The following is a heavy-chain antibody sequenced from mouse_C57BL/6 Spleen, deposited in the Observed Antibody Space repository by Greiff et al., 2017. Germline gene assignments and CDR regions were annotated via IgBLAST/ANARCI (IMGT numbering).Heavy chain of an antibody. V-gene: IGHV1-39*01. CDR2: INPNDGTT. D-gene: IGHD3-2*02. CDR1: GYSFTDYN. J-gene: IGHJ4*01. CDR3: AREGTTAQEVYAMDY. Sequence: EVQLQQSGPELVKPGASVKISCKASGYSFTDYNMNWVKQSNGKSLEWIGVINPNDGTTSYNQKFKGKATLTVDQSSSTAYMQLNSLTSEDSAVYYCAREGTTAQEVYAMDYWGQGTSVTVSS.